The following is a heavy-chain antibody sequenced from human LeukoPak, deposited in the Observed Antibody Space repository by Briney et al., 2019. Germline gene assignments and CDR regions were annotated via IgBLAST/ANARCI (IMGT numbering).Heavy chain of an antibody. D-gene: IGHD1-26*01. CDR1: GFTFSSFA. CDR3: VKDPSGNYFYFDY. V-gene: IGHV3-64D*09. Sequence: GGSLRLSCSASGFTFSSFAMFWVRQAPGKGLEYVSGISSDGGRTNYADSVKARFTISRDSSKVTLYLQMTCLRPEDTAIYYCVKDPSGNYFYFDYWGQGPLVTVSS. CDR2: ISSDGGRT. J-gene: IGHJ4*02.